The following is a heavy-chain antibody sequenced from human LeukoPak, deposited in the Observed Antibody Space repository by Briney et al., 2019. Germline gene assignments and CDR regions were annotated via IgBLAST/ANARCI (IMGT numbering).Heavy chain of an antibody. V-gene: IGHV1-18*01. D-gene: IGHD1-7*01. J-gene: IGHJ5*02. CDR1: GYTFTSYG. CDR3: ARAIGITGTNWFDP. Sequence: ASVKVSCKASGYTFTSYGISWVRPAPGQGLEWMGWISAYNGNTNYAQKLQGRVTMTTDTSTSTAYMELRSLRSDDTAVYYCARAIGITGTNWFDPWGQGTLVTVSS. CDR2: ISAYNGNT.